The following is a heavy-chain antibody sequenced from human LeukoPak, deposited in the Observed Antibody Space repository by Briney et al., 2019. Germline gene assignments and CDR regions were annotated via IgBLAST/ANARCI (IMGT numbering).Heavy chain of an antibody. V-gene: IGHV3-74*01. Sequence: GGSLRLSCAASGFTFSDYYMSWIRQAPGKGLVWVSRINSDGSTTTYADSVKGRFTISRDNAKNTLYLQMNSLRAEDTAVYYCARDPEYYYGSGSYYMDVWGKGTTVTISS. CDR2: INSDGSTT. CDR3: ARDPEYYYGSGSYYMDV. J-gene: IGHJ6*03. CDR1: GFTFSDYY. D-gene: IGHD3-10*01.